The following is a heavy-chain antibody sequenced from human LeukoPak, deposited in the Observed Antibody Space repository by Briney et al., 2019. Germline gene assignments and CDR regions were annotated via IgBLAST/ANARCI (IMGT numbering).Heavy chain of an antibody. D-gene: IGHD6-25*01. J-gene: IGHJ4*02. V-gene: IGHV3-30*04. Sequence: GGSLRLSCVASGFTFSRYALHWVRQAPGKGLEWVALMSYDGSDQYYADSVKGRFTISRDDSKNALYLQMNSLRAEDTAVYYCAKDRGAAAVGTFDCWGQGTLVTVSS. CDR2: MSYDGSDQ. CDR1: GFTFSRYA. CDR3: AKDRGAAAVGTFDC.